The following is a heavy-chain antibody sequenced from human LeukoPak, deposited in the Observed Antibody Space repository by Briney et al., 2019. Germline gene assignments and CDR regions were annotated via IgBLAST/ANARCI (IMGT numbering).Heavy chain of an antibody. CDR2: LSYDETSK. CDR3: AAAGLGLAHWLDT. Sequence: PGGSLRLSSELNRVSLSSYGMHWVRQAPGKGLEWVAWLSYDETSKSTAASLRGRFAISKDLSKNPLFLHTDGLTPEDPAVYYCAAAGLGLAHWLDTWGQGTLVIVSS. CDR1: RVSLSSYG. V-gene: IGHV3-30*06. J-gene: IGHJ5*02. D-gene: IGHD3/OR15-3a*01.